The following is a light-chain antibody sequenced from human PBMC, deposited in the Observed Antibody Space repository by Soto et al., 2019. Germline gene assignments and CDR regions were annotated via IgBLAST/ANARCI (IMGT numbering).Light chain of an antibody. CDR1: ESLLDSHGYNN. CDR2: LGS. Sequence: DIVLTQSPLSLPVTPGEPASISCRSSESLLDSHGYNNVDWYLQKAGQSPQVLIYLGSNRASGGHDRFSVSGSGTDFTLKISRVEADDGGVYYCMQALQSRWTFGQGTKVEIK. V-gene: IGKV2-28*01. CDR3: MQALQSRWT. J-gene: IGKJ1*01.